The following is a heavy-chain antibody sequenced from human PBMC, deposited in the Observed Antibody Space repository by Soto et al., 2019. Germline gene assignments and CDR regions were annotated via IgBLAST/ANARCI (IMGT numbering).Heavy chain of an antibody. Sequence: QLQLQESGPGVVKSSETLSLTCPVSGDAVGGRSYSWGWIRQSPEKGLEWNGSVHFSRTTYSMTSQRIRVSISRNGHNNQRTLKVYSVTAADTGGYYWARQIGRGWFAPSGPGTLITVSP. CDR1: GDAVGGRSYS. CDR3: ARQIGRGWFAP. J-gene: IGHJ5*02. V-gene: IGHV4-39*01. D-gene: IGHD2-15*01. CDR2: VHFSRTT.